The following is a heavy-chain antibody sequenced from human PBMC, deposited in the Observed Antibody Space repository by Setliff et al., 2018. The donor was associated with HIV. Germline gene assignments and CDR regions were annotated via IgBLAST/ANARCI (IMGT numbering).Heavy chain of an antibody. CDR2: IYYSGST. V-gene: IGHV4-39*01. J-gene: IGHJ4*02. Sequence: SETLSLTCTVSGGSITTSTFYWGWNRQPPGKGLEWIGSIYYSGSTYYNPSLKRRLTITQHTSKNHFSLSLCSVTAAVTAVYYCARQCWRLTTVYFDSLGQGTLVTVSS. D-gene: IGHD3-3*01. CDR1: GGSITTSTFY. CDR3: ARQCWRLTTVYFDS.